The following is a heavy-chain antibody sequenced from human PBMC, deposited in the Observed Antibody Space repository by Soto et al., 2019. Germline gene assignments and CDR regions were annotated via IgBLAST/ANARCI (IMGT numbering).Heavy chain of an antibody. J-gene: IGHJ4*02. Sequence: PRGSLKLSCAASGFTFSSYSMNWVRQAPGKGLEWVSSISSSSSYIYYADSVKGRFTISRDNAKNSLYLQMNSLRAEDTAVYYCARALATNSDYWGQGTLVTVSS. V-gene: IGHV3-21*01. CDR1: GFTFSSYS. CDR2: ISSSSSYI. CDR3: ARALATNSDY. D-gene: IGHD5-12*01.